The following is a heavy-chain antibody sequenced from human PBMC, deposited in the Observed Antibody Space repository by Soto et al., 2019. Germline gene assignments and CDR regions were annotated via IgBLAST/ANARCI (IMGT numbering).Heavy chain of an antibody. Sequence: SVKVSCKASGGTFSSYAFSWVRQAPGQGLEWMGRIIPIIGIINYAQKFQGRVTISADKFTGTAYMELTGLRSDDTAVYYCAGDPDSHYNDSHASSYPWGQGTLVTVSS. J-gene: IGHJ5*02. CDR1: GGTFSSYA. V-gene: IGHV1-69*04. CDR3: AGDPDSHYNDSHASSYP. CDR2: IIPIIGII. D-gene: IGHD4-4*01.